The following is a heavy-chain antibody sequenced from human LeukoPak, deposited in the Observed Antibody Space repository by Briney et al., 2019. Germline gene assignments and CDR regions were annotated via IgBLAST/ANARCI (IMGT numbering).Heavy chain of an antibody. D-gene: IGHD6-19*01. J-gene: IGHJ3*02. Sequence: GGSLRLSCAASGFTFSNAWMSWVRQAPGKGLEWVGRIKSQTDGGTADHVAPVKGRFTISRDDSKTTLYLQMNSLETEDTGVYYCTEEGRYSSGWYGSYGIWGQGTMVTVSS. V-gene: IGHV3-15*01. CDR3: TEEGRYSSGWYGSYGI. CDR1: GFTFSNAW. CDR2: IKSQTDGGTA.